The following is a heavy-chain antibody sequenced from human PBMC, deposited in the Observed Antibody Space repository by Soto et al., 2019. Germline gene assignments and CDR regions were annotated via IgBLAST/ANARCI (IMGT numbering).Heavy chain of an antibody. CDR2: IIPSYDRA. D-gene: IGHD4-17*01. Sequence: QVLLLQSGGEVKRPGSSVKVSCKASGDAFKSYAISWVRQAPGQGLEYMGGIIPSYDRAKYAQKFQGRLTVTADIYTSTVYMELSGLKSEDTAVYFCARDTTNDYGDDTFDYWGQGTKVIVSS. CDR1: GDAFKSYA. V-gene: IGHV1-69*06. J-gene: IGHJ4*02. CDR3: ARDTTNDYGDDTFDY.